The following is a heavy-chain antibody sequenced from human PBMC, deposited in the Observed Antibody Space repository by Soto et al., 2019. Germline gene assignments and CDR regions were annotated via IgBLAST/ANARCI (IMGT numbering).Heavy chain of an antibody. CDR1: GFTFSSYW. D-gene: IGHD2-2*01. CDR2: IKQDGSEK. V-gene: IGHV3-7*04. J-gene: IGHJ5*02. CDR3: ARVVPAAIFSWFDP. Sequence: GGSLRLSCAASGFTFSSYWMSWVRQAPGKGLEWVANIKQDGSEKYYVDPVKGRFTISRDNAKNSLYLQMNSLRAEDTAVYYCARVVPAAIFSWFDPWGQGTLVTVSS.